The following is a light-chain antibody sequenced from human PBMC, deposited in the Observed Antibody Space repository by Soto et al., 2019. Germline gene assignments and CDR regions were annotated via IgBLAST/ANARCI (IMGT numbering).Light chain of an antibody. CDR1: QSVSSS. Sequence: VLTQSPGTLSLSPGERATLSCRASQSVSSSSLAWYQQKPGQAPRLLIYGASTRATGIPARFSGSGSGTEFTLTISSLQSEDFAVYYCQQYNNWPQTFGQGTKVDNK. J-gene: IGKJ1*01. CDR3: QQYNNWPQT. V-gene: IGKV3-15*01. CDR2: GAS.